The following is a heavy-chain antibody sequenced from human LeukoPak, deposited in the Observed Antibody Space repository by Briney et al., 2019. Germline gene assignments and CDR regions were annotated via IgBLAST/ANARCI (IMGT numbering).Heavy chain of an antibody. Sequence: ASVKVSCKTSGYSLTAYYLHWMRQAPGQGLEWMARINPNSGVTDVAQKFQGRVTMTRDTSSSTVHMELGSLRSDDTAVYYCVRGGPLVREVLKEVFDYWGQGTLVTVSS. D-gene: IGHD6-6*01. CDR1: GYSLTAYY. CDR2: INPNSGVT. CDR3: VRGGPLVREVLKEVFDY. J-gene: IGHJ4*02. V-gene: IGHV1-2*06.